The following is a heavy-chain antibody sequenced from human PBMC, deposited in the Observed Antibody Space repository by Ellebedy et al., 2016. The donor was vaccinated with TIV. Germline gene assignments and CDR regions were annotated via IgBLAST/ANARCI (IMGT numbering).Heavy chain of an antibody. Sequence: MPSETLSLTCTVSGDSISTYYWSRIRQPAGKGLEWIGRVQASGSTNYNPSLKSRLTMSVDTSKSQFSLKLSSVTAADTAMYYCARVGKDFYGSANYRPYFDSWGQGTLVTVSS. CDR2: VQASGST. D-gene: IGHD3-10*01. J-gene: IGHJ4*02. CDR1: GDSISTYY. CDR3: ARVGKDFYGSANYRPYFDS. V-gene: IGHV4-4*07.